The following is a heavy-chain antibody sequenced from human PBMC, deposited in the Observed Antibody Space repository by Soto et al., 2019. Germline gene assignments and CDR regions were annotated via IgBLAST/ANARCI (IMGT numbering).Heavy chain of an antibody. CDR3: ARGTVDLAY. CDR1: GYTFTSFG. CDR2: ISGYSANT. V-gene: IGHV1-18*04. Sequence: QIHLVQSGAEVKKPGASVKVSCKASGYTFTSFGISWVRQAPGQGLEWMGWISGYSANTHYAHKVQGRVSMTTDTSTNTAYMELRSLRSDDTAVYYCARGTVDLAYWGQGTLVTVSS. J-gene: IGHJ4*02. D-gene: IGHD7-27*01.